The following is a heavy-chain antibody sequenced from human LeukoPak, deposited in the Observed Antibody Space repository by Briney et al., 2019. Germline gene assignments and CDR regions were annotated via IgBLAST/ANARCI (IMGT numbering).Heavy chain of an antibody. CDR2: INPSGGST. J-gene: IGHJ6*02. Sequence: GASVKVSCKASGYTFTSCYMHWVRQAPGQGLEWMGIINPSGGSTSYAQKFQGRVTMTRDTSTSTVYIELSSLRSEDTAVYYCARGGIVVVPEPCYGMDVWGQGTTVTVSS. CDR1: GYTFTSCY. CDR3: ARGGIVVVPEPCYGMDV. D-gene: IGHD2-2*01. V-gene: IGHV1-46*01.